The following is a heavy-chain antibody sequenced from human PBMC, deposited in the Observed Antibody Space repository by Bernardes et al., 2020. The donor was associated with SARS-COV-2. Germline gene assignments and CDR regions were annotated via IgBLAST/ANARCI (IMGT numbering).Heavy chain of an antibody. J-gene: IGHJ4*02. CDR3: AKGYCSGGSCYSGFGY. D-gene: IGHD2-15*01. V-gene: IGHV3-30*18. CDR2: ISYDGSNK. Sequence: GGSLRLSCAASGFTFSSYGMHWVRQAPGKGLEWVAVISYDGSNKYYADSVKGRFTISRDNSKNTLYLQMNSLRAEDTAVYYCAKGYCSGGSCYSGFGYWGQGTLVTVSS. CDR1: GFTFSSYG.